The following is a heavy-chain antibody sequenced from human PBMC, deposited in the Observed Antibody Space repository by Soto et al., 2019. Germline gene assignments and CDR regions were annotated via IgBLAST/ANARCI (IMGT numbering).Heavy chain of an antibody. D-gene: IGHD6-19*01. J-gene: IGHJ4*02. CDR2: MNEDGSHI. Sequence: EVQLVESGGGLVQPGGSLRLSCTASGFTFSSHWMHWVRQAPGKGLVWVSRMNEDGSHILYADSVKGRFTISRDNSKNTLFLQMNSLGAEDTAVYFCSRGSIGWSGIDHCGQGILVSVSS. CDR3: SRGSIGWSGIDH. V-gene: IGHV3-74*01. CDR1: GFTFSSHW.